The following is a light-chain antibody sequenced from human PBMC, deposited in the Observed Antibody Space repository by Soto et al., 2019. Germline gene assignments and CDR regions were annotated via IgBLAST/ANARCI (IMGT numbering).Light chain of an antibody. CDR3: QSYDSSLSAHYV. V-gene: IGLV1-40*01. Sequence: QSVLTQPPSLSGAPGQRVTISCTGRSSNIGATYDVQWYQQLPGTAPKLLIYGNSNRPSGVPDRFSGSKSGTSASLAITGLQADDEVDYYCQSYDSSLSAHYVLGTRTKLTVL. CDR2: GNS. J-gene: IGLJ1*01. CDR1: SSNIGATYD.